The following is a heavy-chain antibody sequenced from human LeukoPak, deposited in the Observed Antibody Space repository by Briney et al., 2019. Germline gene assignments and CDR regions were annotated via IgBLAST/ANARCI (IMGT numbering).Heavy chain of an antibody. J-gene: IGHJ6*03. CDR3: ARVTLDNTPPYFSYMDV. CDR2: IIPVFGTP. D-gene: IGHD2-15*01. Sequence: EASVKVSCKASGGTFNSYSISWVRQAPGQGLEWMGGIIPVFGTPNYAQKFQGRVTLTTDESTSTVYMEVSSLRSVDTAVYYCARVTLDNTPPYFSYMDVWGKGATVTVSS. V-gene: IGHV1-69*05. CDR1: GGTFNSYS.